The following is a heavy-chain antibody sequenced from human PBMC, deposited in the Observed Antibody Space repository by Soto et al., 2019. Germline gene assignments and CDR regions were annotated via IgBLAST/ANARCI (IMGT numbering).Heavy chain of an antibody. Sequence: GASVKVSCKASGYTFTSFDINWVRQATGQGLEWMGWMSPTSGNTGYAQNFQGRVTMTRDTSKSTAYMELSSLRSDDTAVYYCARGVAAGVDYWGQGTLVTSPQ. V-gene: IGHV1-8*01. CDR1: GYTFTSFD. CDR2: MSPTSGNT. CDR3: ARGVAAGVDY. D-gene: IGHD6-19*01. J-gene: IGHJ4*02.